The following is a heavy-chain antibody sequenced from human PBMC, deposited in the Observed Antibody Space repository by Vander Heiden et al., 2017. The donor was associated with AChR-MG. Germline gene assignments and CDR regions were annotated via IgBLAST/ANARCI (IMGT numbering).Heavy chain of an antibody. CDR2: ISYDGSNK. D-gene: IGHD3-3*01. Sequence: QVQLVESGGGVVQPGRSLGLSCEASGFTFSSYGMHWVRQAPGKGLEWVAVISYDGSNKYYADSVKGRFTISRDNSKNTLYLQMNSMRAEDTAVYYCAKDGIWTTQGFDYWGQGTLVTVSS. J-gene: IGHJ4*02. CDR3: AKDGIWTTQGFDY. CDR1: GFTFSSYG. V-gene: IGHV3-30*18.